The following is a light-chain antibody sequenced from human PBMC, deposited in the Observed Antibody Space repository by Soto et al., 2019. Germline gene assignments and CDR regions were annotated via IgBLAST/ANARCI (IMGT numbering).Light chain of an antibody. V-gene: IGKV3-20*01. Sequence: EIVVTQSPVTLSLSPGERATLSCRASQSVSGNSLAWYQQRPGQAPRLLIYGASSRATGTPDRFSGSGSGTDFALTISRLEPEDFAVYYCEQYGSSPYTFCPGTKVEIK. CDR1: QSVSGNS. J-gene: IGKJ3*01. CDR2: GAS. CDR3: EQYGSSPYT.